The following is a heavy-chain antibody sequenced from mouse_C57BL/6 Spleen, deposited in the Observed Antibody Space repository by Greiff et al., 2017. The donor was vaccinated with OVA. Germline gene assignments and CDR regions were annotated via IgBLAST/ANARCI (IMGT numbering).Heavy chain of an antibody. D-gene: IGHD2-1*01. J-gene: IGHJ4*01. Sequence: QVQLQQPGAELVKPGASVKLSCKASGYTFTSYWMHWVKQRPGQGLEWIGMIHPNSGSTNYNEKFKSKATLTVDKSSSSAYMQLSSLASEDSAVYYSAKYGNYEAMDYWGQGTSVTVSS. CDR1: GYTFTSYW. V-gene: IGHV1-64*01. CDR2: IHPNSGST. CDR3: AKYGNYEAMDY.